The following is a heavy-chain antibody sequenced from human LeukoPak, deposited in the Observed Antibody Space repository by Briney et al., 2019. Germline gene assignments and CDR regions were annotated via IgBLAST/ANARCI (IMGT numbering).Heavy chain of an antibody. CDR2: INQNGGVK. D-gene: IGHD6-25*01. V-gene: IGHV3-7*01. CDR1: GFRFSTFW. CDR3: ATSDDAAGTS. Sequence: GGSLRLSCAAAGFRFSTFWMSWVRQAPGKGLDWVANINQNGGVKHYADSVKGRFTISRDSAKNSLYLQMTSLRADDTAVYYCATSDDAAGTSWGQGTLVTVSS. J-gene: IGHJ5*02.